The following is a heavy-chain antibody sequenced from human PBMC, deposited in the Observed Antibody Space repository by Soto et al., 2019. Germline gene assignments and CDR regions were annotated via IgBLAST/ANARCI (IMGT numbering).Heavy chain of an antibody. Sequence: GSLRLSCAASGFTFSSYAMSWVRQAPGKGLEWVSAISGSGGSTYYADSVKGRFTISRDNSKNTLYLQMNSLRAEDTAVYYCAKGSYGDYVSDYWGQGTLVTVSS. J-gene: IGHJ4*02. CDR3: AKGSYGDYVSDY. D-gene: IGHD4-17*01. CDR2: ISGSGGST. CDR1: GFTFSSYA. V-gene: IGHV3-23*01.